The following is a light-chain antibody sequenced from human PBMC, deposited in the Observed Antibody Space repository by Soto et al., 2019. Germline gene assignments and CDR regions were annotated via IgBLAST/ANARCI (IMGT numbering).Light chain of an antibody. CDR3: QAYDYSLTASV. J-gene: IGLJ3*02. CDR1: SSNLGAGYD. CDR2: GNR. Sequence: QSVLTQPASVSGAPGQRVTLSCTGNSSNLGAGYDVHWYKQVPGAAPKLVIFGNRNRPSGVPERFSGSKSGTSASLAITGLQAEDEADYYCQAYDYSLTASVFGGGTKVTVL. V-gene: IGLV1-40*01.